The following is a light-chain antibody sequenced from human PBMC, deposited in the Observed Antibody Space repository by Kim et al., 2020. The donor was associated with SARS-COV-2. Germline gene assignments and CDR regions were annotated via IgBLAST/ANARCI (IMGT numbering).Light chain of an antibody. CDR3: QQYNNWPPWT. CDR1: QSVSSN. V-gene: IGKV3-15*01. Sequence: SPGERATLSCRAGQSVSSNLAWYQQKPGHTPRLLIYGASTRATGIPARFSGSGSGTEFTLTISSLQSEDFAVYYCQQYNNWPPWTFGQGTKVDIK. CDR2: GAS. J-gene: IGKJ1*01.